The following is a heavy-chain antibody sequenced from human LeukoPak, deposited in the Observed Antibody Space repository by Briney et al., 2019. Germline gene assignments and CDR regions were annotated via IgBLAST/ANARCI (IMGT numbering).Heavy chain of an antibody. D-gene: IGHD2-15*01. CDR1: GFTFSSYE. CDR3: ARATLLGYCSGNSCSRGGYFDY. CDR2: ISYDGNNK. Sequence: GSLRLSCAASGFTFSSYETNWVRQAPGKGLEWVALISYDGNNKVYADSVRGRFTISRDNSKNTLSLQMNSLRAEDTAVYYCARATLLGYCSGNSCSRGGYFDYWGQGTLVTVSS. J-gene: IGHJ4*02. V-gene: IGHV3-30-3*01.